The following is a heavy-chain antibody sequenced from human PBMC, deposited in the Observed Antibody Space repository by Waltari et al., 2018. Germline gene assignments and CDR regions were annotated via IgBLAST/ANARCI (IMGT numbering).Heavy chain of an antibody. V-gene: IGHV3-74*01. CDR1: GFTYSMYW. CDR3: ARGARRTTVTTGWWYFDL. CDR2: SNRDGSST. D-gene: IGHD4-17*01. Sequence: EVQLVESGGGLVQPGGSLRLSCAASGFTYSMYWMHWVRQAPGKGLVWVERSNRDGSSTSYADSVKGRFTISKDNAKNTVYLQMNSLRAEDTAIYYCARGARRTTVTTGWWYFDLWGRGTLVTVSS. J-gene: IGHJ2*01.